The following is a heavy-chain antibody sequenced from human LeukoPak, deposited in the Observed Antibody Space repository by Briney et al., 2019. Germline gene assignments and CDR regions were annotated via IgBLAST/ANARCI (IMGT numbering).Heavy chain of an antibody. CDR2: IYYGGST. CDR3: ARDSSGLNY. Sequence: SETLSLTCTVSGGSISSSSYYWGWIRQPPGKGLEWIGSIYYGGSTYYNPSLKSRVTISVDTSKNQFSLKLSSVTAADTAVNYCARDSSGLNYWGQGTLVTVSS. D-gene: IGHD6-19*01. CDR1: GGSISSSSYY. V-gene: IGHV4-39*02. J-gene: IGHJ4*02.